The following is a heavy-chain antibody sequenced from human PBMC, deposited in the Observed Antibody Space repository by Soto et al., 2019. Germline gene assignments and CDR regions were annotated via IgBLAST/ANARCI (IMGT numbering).Heavy chain of an antibody. Sequence: GGSLRLSCAASGFTFNTYAMSWVRQAPGKGLEWVSGISGSRGSTFYADSVKGRFTISRDNSKNTVYLQMKSLRADDTAVYYCEKDLADLPTWGQGTLVTVSS. CDR3: EKDLADLPT. J-gene: IGHJ4*02. D-gene: IGHD3-3*01. CDR2: ISGSRGST. V-gene: IGHV3-23*01. CDR1: GFTFNTYA.